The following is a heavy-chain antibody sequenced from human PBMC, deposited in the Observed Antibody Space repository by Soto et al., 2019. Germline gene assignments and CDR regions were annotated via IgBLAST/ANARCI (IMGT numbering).Heavy chain of an antibody. CDR2: IYYSGST. CDR3: ARGTILAARAFDY. D-gene: IGHD6-6*01. CDR1: GGSISSSSYY. Sequence: SETLSLTCTVSGGSISSSSYYWGWIRQPPGKGLEWIGSIYYSGSTYYNPSLKSRVTISVDTSKNQFSLKLSSVTAADTAVYYCARGTILAARAFDYWGQGPLVTVSS. V-gene: IGHV4-39*01. J-gene: IGHJ4*02.